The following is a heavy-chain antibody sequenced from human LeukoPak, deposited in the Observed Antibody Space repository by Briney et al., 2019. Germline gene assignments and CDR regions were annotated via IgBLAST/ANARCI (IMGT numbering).Heavy chain of an antibody. V-gene: IGHV3-23*01. CDR1: GFTFSTYA. Sequence: GGSLRLSCAASGFTFSTYAMSWVRQAPGKGLEWVSVISNSGGSTYYADSVKGRFTISRDNAKNSLYLQMNSLRAEDTAVYYCASDVNYYYDSSGSFDYWGQGTLVTVSS. CDR3: ASDVNYYYDSSGSFDY. J-gene: IGHJ4*02. D-gene: IGHD3-22*01. CDR2: ISNSGGST.